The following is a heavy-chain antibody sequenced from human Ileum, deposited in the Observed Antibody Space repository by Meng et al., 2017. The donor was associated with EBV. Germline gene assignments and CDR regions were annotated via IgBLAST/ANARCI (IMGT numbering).Heavy chain of an antibody. CDR2: IDSGSTTI. Sequence: VQLVVSGGGLVKPGGSLRLSCVASGFTLGDYYMGWTRQAPGKGLEWISYIDSGSTTINYADSVKGRFTISRDNAMNTLYLEMNYLRADDTAVYYCARENYGSDYWGQGTLVTVSS. V-gene: IGHV3-11*01. CDR1: GFTLGDYY. J-gene: IGHJ4*02. D-gene: IGHD4-17*01. CDR3: ARENYGSDY.